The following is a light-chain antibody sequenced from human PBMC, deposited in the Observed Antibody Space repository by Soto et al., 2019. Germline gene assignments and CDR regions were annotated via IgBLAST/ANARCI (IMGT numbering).Light chain of an antibody. V-gene: IGLV2-14*01. CDR1: RRDVGGYNY. CDR2: DVT. CDR3: TSYTSIYTYV. J-gene: IGLJ1*01. Sequence: SVVTPPRSLSSSPGPAINISCPGTRRDVGGYNYVAWYQQHPDKAPKLLIYDVTNRPSGVSIRFSGSKSGDTASLTISGLLPEDEADYYCTSYTSIYTYVFGTGTKVTVL.